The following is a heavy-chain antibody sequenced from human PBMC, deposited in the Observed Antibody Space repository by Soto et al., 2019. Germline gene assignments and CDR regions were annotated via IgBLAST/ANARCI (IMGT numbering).Heavy chain of an antibody. Sequence: ASVKVSCKASGYTFTSYYMHWVRQAPGQGLEWMGIINPSGGSTSYAQKFQGRVNMTRDTSTSTVYMELSSLRSEDTAVYYCARWVPGIAADGTGFDYWDQGTLVTVFS. CDR3: ARWVPGIAADGTGFDY. CDR2: INPSGGST. CDR1: GYTFTSYY. V-gene: IGHV1-46*01. J-gene: IGHJ4*02. D-gene: IGHD6-13*01.